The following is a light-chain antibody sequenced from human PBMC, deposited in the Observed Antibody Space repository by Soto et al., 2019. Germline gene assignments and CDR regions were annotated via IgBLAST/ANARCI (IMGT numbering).Light chain of an antibody. CDR3: QQYGSSPTWT. Sequence: TQSPSSLSASVGDRVTITCRASQGIANYLAWYQQKPGQAPRLLIYGASSRANGIPARFSVSGSGTDLTLTISRLEPEDFAVYDCQQYGSSPTWTFGQGTKVDIK. CDR1: QGIANY. J-gene: IGKJ1*01. V-gene: IGKV3-20*01. CDR2: GAS.